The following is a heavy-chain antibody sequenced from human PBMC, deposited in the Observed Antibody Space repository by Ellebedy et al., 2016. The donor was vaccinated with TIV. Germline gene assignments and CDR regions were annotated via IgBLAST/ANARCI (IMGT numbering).Heavy chain of an antibody. J-gene: IGHJ4*02. CDR2: INSGSSGT. CDR1: GFTFSSYA. Sequence: PGGSLRLSCAASGFTFSSYAMSWVRQAPGKGLEWVSGINSGSSGTYYADSVKGRFTISRDNSKNTLYLQMNSLRAEDTAVYYCARIGDYDYVWGSYRWHYFDYWGQGTLVTVSS. D-gene: IGHD3-16*02. CDR3: ARIGDYDYVWGSYRWHYFDY. V-gene: IGHV3-23*01.